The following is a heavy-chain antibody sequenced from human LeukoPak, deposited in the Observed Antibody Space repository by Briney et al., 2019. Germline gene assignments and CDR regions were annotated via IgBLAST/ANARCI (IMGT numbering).Heavy chain of an antibody. D-gene: IGHD4-17*01. CDR3: ARETYGRYFDY. J-gene: IGHJ4*02. V-gene: IGHV4-61*01. CDR1: GGSVSSGSYY. CDR2: IYYSGST. Sequence: SETLSLTCTVSGGSVSSGSYYWSWIRQPPGKGLEWIGYIYYSGSTNYNPSLKSRVTISVDTSKNQFSLKLSSVTVADTAVYYCARETYGRYFDYWGQGTLVTVSS.